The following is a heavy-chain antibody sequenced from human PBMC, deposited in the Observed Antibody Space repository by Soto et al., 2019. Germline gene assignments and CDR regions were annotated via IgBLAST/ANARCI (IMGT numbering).Heavy chain of an antibody. Sequence: QVQLVESGGGVVQPGRSLRLSCAASGFTFSSYGMHWVRQAPGKGLEWVAVISYDGSNKYYADSVKGRFTISRDNSKNTLYLQMNSLRAEDTAVYYCAKALRIMITFGGVIGPFDYWGQGTLVTVSS. CDR3: AKALRIMITFGGVIGPFDY. CDR1: GFTFSSYG. V-gene: IGHV3-30*18. CDR2: ISYDGSNK. D-gene: IGHD3-16*02. J-gene: IGHJ4*02.